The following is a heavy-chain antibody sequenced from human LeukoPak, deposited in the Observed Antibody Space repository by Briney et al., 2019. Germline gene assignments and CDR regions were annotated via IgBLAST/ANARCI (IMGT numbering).Heavy chain of an antibody. V-gene: IGHV4-61*02. CDR3: AKTEGELLPYWYFDL. J-gene: IGHJ2*01. D-gene: IGHD1-26*01. Sequence: PSETLSLTCTVSGGSISSGSYYWSWIRQPAGKGLEWIGRIYTSGSTNYNPSLKSRVTISVDTSKNQFSLKLSSVTAADTAMYYCAKTEGELLPYWYFDLWGRGTLVTVSS. CDR1: GGSISSGSYY. CDR2: IYTSGST.